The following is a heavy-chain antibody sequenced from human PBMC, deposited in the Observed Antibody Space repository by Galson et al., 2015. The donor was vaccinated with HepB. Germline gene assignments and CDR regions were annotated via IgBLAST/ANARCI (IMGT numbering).Heavy chain of an antibody. Sequence: SLRLSCAASGFTFSSYGMHWVRQAPGKGLEWVAVIWYDGSNKYYADSVKGRFTISRDNSKNTLYLQMNSLRAEDTAVYYCARFRSLGHFDYWGQGTLVTVSS. CDR2: IWYDGSNK. CDR3: ARFRSLGHFDY. J-gene: IGHJ4*02. D-gene: IGHD3-16*01. CDR1: GFTFSSYG. V-gene: IGHV3-33*08.